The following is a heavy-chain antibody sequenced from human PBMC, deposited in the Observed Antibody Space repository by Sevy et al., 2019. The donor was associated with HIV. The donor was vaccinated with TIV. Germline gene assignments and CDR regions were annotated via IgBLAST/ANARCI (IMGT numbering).Heavy chain of an antibody. CDR2: IKKDGTGK. CDR3: ARDCSSTTCLWGLDF. J-gene: IGHJ6*02. Sequence: GGSLRLSCAASGFTFSNYWMSWVRQAPGKGLEWVATIKKDGTGKYYVDPVRGRFTMSRDNAKNSRYLQLNSLRVEDTALYYCARDCSSTTCLWGLDFWGQGTTVTVSS. CDR1: GFTFSNYW. D-gene: IGHD2-2*01. V-gene: IGHV3-7*03.